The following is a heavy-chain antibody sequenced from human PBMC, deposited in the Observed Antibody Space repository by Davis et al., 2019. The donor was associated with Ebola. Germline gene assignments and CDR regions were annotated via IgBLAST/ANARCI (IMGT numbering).Heavy chain of an antibody. CDR1: GGTFSSYA. V-gene: IGHV1-69*04. CDR2: IIPILGIA. D-gene: IGHD2-8*02. J-gene: IGHJ4*02. Sequence: AASVKVSCKASGGTFSSYAISWVRQAPGQGLEWMGRIIPILGIANYAQKFQGRVTMTRNTSISTAYMELSSLRSEDTAVYYCARFYCTGGVCRYYFDYWGQGTLVTVSS. CDR3: ARFYCTGGVCRYYFDY.